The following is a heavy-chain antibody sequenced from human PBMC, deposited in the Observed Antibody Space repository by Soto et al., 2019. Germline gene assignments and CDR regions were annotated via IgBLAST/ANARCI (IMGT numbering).Heavy chain of an antibody. CDR2: IKSRGSGGTT. J-gene: IGHJ3*01. CDR3: ARRASR. D-gene: IGHD1-26*01. CDR1: VFKFSDAW. Sequence: GEALKISCAASVFKFSDAWMSWVRQAQGKGPEWVGRIKSRGSGGTTDYAAAVKGRFTISRDDSQNTLFLQMSSLRAEDSAVYYCARRASRWGQGTMVTVS. V-gene: IGHV3-15*01.